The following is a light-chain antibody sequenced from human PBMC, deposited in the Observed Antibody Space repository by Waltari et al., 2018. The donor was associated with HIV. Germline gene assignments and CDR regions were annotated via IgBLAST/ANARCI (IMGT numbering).Light chain of an antibody. Sequence: QSVLTQPPSASGTPGQRVSISCSGSSPNIGSNTLNWYQHLPGTAPKLLISSNNQRPSGVPDRFSGSKSGTSASLAISGLQSEDEADYYCAAWDDSLNGPVFGTGTKVTVL. V-gene: IGLV1-44*01. CDR1: SPNIGSNT. J-gene: IGLJ1*01. CDR2: SNN. CDR3: AAWDDSLNGPV.